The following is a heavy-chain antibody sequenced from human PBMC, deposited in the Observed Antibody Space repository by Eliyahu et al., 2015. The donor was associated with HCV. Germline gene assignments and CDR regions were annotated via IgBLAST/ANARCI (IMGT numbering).Heavy chain of an antibody. V-gene: IGHV6-1*01. D-gene: IGHD7-27*01. CDR2: TDSRSRWSN. Sequence: LEWLGRTDSRSRWSNDYAVFVKSRITINADTSKNQFSLQLNSVTPEDTAVYYCARGNWAYYYDSWGQGTLVTVSS. CDR3: ARGNWAYYYDS. J-gene: IGHJ4*02.